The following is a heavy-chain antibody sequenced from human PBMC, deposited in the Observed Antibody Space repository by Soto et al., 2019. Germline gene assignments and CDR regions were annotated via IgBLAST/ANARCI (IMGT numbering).Heavy chain of an antibody. CDR2: IYPGDSDT. CDR1: GYSFTSYW. V-gene: IGHV5-51*01. Sequence: GESLKISCKGSGYSFTSYWIGWVRQMPGKGLEWMGIIYPGDSDTRYSPSFQGQVTISADKSISTAYLQWSSLKASDTAMYYCARLGCSSTSCYAAYYYYYGMDVWGQGTTVTVSS. J-gene: IGHJ6*02. CDR3: ARLGCSSTSCYAAYYYYYGMDV. D-gene: IGHD2-2*01.